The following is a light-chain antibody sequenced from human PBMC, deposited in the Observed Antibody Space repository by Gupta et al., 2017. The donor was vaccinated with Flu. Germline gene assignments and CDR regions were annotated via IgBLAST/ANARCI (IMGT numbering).Light chain of an antibody. V-gene: IGKV3-20*01. J-gene: IGKJ1*01. CDR1: HRVRSSY. CDR2: GAS. CDR3: QQYCSSPPWT. Sequence: LSSSPGARATLACRTSHRVRSSYLAWYQQKPGQAPRLLIYGASIRATGIPDRFSGSGSGTDFTLTISRLEPEDFAVYYCQQYCSSPPWTFGQGTXVEIK.